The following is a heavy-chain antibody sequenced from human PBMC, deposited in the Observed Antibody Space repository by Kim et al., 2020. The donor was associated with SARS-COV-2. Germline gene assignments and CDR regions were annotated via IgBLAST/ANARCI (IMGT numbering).Heavy chain of an antibody. J-gene: IGHJ4*02. Sequence: TETLSLTCTVSAYSISSGSFWGWIRQPPGKRLEWVGSFYHSGSTYYNPFLKSRVTISEDTSKNQFSLKLTSVTAADTAVYYCARLLTNYPRDWGQGTLVT. D-gene: IGHD1-7*01. V-gene: IGHV4-38-2*02. CDR1: AYSISSGSF. CDR2: FYHSGST. CDR3: ARLLTNYPRD.